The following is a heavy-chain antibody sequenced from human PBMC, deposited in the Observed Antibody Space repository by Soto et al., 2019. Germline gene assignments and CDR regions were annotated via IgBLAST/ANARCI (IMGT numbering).Heavy chain of an antibody. CDR2: IYPGDSDT. D-gene: IGHD2-2*01. Sequence: PGESLKISCTGVGYIFTSYWFGWVRQMPGKGLEWMGIIYPGDSDTRYSPSFQGQVTISADKSITTAYLQWSSLKASDTAMYYCARGYCTTTICDPWFDPWGQGTLVTVSS. V-gene: IGHV5-51*01. CDR3: ARGYCTTTICDPWFDP. J-gene: IGHJ5*02. CDR1: GYIFTSYW.